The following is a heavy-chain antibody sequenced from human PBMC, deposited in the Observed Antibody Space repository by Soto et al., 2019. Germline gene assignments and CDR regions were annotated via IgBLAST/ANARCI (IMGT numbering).Heavy chain of an antibody. CDR3: AKDIAARPPYYCDY. D-gene: IGHD6-6*01. Sequence: GGSLRLSCAASGFTFDDYAMHWVRQAPGKGLEWVSGISWNSGTIAYADSVEGRFTISRDNAKNSLYLQMNSLRAEDTALYYCAKDIAARPPYYCDYWGHGTLVTVSS. V-gene: IGHV3-9*01. CDR1: GFTFDDYA. CDR2: ISWNSGTI. J-gene: IGHJ4*01.